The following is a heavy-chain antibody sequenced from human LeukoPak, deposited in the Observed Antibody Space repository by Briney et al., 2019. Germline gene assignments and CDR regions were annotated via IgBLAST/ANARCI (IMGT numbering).Heavy chain of an antibody. CDR3: ARGRRYYYDSSGYYFDY. CDR1: GFTFSSYE. J-gene: IGHJ4*02. V-gene: IGHV3-48*03. D-gene: IGHD3-22*01. Sequence: PGGSLRLYCAASGFTFSSYEMNWVRQAPGKGLEWVSYISSSGSTIYYADSVKGRLTISRDNAKNSLYLQMNSLRAEDTAVYYCARGRRYYYDSSGYYFDYWGQGTLVTVSS. CDR2: ISSSGSTI.